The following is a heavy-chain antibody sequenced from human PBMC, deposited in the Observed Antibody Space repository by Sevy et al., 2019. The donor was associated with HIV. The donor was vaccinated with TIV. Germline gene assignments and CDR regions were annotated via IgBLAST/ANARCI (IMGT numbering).Heavy chain of an antibody. V-gene: IGHV3-7*01. CDR2: IKQDESEE. J-gene: IGHJ4*02. CDR3: AREVGGFNWRPYYFDS. D-gene: IGHD3-3*01. CDR1: GFTFSDYW. Sequence: GGSLRLSCAASGFTFSDYWMSWVRHGPGKGLEWVATIKQDESEEYYVDSVKGRFAISRDNGKKSVSLQMSGLRVEDTALYYCAREVGGFNWRPYYFDSWGQGTLVTVSP.